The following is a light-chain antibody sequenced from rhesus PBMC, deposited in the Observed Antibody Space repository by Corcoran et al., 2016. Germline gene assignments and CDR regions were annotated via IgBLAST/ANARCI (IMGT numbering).Light chain of an antibody. J-gene: IGLJ1*01. Sequence: QAAPTQSPSVSGSPGQSVTISCTGTSSDIGGSNRVSWYQHHPGKAPKVMIYEVIKRPSGVSDRFSGSKSGNTASLTISGLHAEDDADYYCSSYAPGNTFIFGSGTRLTVL. CDR3: SSYAPGNTFI. V-gene: IGLV2-13*03. CDR2: EVI. CDR1: SSDIGGSNR.